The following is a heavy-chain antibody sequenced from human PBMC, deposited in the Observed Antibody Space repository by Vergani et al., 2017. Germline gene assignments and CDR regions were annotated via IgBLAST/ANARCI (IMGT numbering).Heavy chain of an antibody. V-gene: IGHV4-38-2*01. CDR1: GYSTRNGYY. CDR3: ATIGYRRWGYYFGY. Sequence: QVQLQESGPGLVEPSETLSLTCAVSGYSTRNGYYWGWIRQPPGKGLEWIGSIYHSGSTHYNPSLKSRVTISVDTSKNDFSLKVTSVTAVDTAVYYCATIGYRRWGYYFGYWGQGILVTVSS. CDR2: IYHSGST. J-gene: IGHJ4*02. D-gene: IGHD2-2*02.